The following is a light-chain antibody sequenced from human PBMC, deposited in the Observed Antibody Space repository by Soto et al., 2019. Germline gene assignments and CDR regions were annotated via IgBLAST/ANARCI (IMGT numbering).Light chain of an antibody. CDR3: QQFSLYWA. J-gene: IGKJ1*01. CDR1: QDINRW. Sequence: DIQMTQSASTLSASVGYRVTITCRASQDINRWLAWYQQKPGKAPKILIHNADTLESGVPSRLSGSGYGTAFILTISSLQPDDFATYYCQQFSLYWAFGQGTKVDIK. CDR2: NAD. V-gene: IGKV1-5*01.